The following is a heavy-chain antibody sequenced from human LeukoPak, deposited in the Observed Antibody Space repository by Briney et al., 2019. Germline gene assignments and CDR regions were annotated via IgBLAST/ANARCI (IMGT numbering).Heavy chain of an antibody. D-gene: IGHD3-10*01. CDR1: GFTFSGFA. J-gene: IGHJ5*02. CDR2: ISGSGGST. V-gene: IGHV3-23*01. CDR3: AKGSSGSYYRGYFDP. Sequence: GGSLRLSCAGSGFTFSGFAMSWVRQPSGKGLEWVSTISGSGGSTYYAESVKGRFTISRDNSKNTVFLQMNSLSAEDTAVYYCAKGSSGSYYRGYFDPWGQGTLVAVSS.